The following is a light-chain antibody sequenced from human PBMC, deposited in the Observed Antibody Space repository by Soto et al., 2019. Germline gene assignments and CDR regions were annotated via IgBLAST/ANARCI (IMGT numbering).Light chain of an antibody. V-gene: IGKV3-20*01. CDR1: QSVSSRY. Sequence: EIVLTQSPGTLSLSPGERATLSCRASQSVSSRYLAWYQQKPGQAPRLLIYDASYRAPGIPDRFSGSGSGTDFTLTISRLEPDDFEVYYCQQYGSSYTFGPGTKVDIK. CDR3: QQYGSSYT. CDR2: DAS. J-gene: IGKJ3*01.